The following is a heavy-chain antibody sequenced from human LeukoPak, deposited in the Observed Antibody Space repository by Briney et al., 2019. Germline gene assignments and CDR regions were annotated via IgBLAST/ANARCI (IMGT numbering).Heavy chain of an antibody. D-gene: IGHD4-17*01. Sequence: SETLSLTCTVSGGSISSGGYYWSWIRQHPGKGLEWIGYIYYSGSTYYNPSLKSRVTISVDTSKNQFSLKLSSVTAADTAVYXXXXGGXYGDYPRPDAFDIWGQGTMVTVSS. CDR2: IYYSGST. CDR1: GGSISSGGYY. CDR3: XXGGXYGDYPRPDAFDI. V-gene: IGHV4-31*03. J-gene: IGHJ3*02.